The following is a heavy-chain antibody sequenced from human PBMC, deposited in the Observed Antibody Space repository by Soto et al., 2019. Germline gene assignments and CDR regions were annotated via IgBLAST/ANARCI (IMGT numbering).Heavy chain of an antibody. J-gene: IGHJ4*02. CDR2: IVVISNTA. V-gene: IGHV1-69*06. CDR1: GSTFNNFA. CDR3: ARAIKRWEVHYSFDY. Sequence: QVVLLQSGAEVKEPGSSVRVSCKVSGSTFNNFAFSWVRQAPGHGPEWMGGIVVISNTADYSQRFRDRVTITADTSTNTLYMDLRSLTFEDTAVYYCARAIKRWEVHYSFDYWGQGTLVTVSS. D-gene: IGHD1-26*01.